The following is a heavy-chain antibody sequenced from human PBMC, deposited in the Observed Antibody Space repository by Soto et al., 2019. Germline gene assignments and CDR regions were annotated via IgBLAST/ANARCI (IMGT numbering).Heavy chain of an antibody. CDR3: SRPNTGCFFPFFDS. D-gene: IGHD3-9*01. Sequence: QVQLVQSGTEVMKPGSSVKVSCKASGGSLSTNPIIWVRQAPGQGLEWMGGTGAGTGPGNHAQKFQGRLTVAADKPTGTFFIELTNPPSDHGVVYYCSRPNTGCFFPFFDSWGQGTLFPASS. CDR2: TGAGTGPG. CDR1: GGSLSTNP. J-gene: IGHJ5*01. V-gene: IGHV1-69*06.